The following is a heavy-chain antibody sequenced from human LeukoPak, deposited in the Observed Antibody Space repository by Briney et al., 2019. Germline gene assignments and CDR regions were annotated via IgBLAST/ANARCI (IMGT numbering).Heavy chain of an antibody. CDR3: ARDREGGDGYNNFDY. CDR2: ISYDGSNK. CDR1: GFTFSSYA. J-gene: IGHJ4*02. D-gene: IGHD5-24*01. Sequence: PGGSLRLSCAASGFTFSSYAMHWVRQAPGKGLEWVAVISYDGSNKYYADSVKGRFTISRDNSKNTLYLQMNSLRAEDTAVYYCARDREGGDGYNNFDYWGQGTLVTVSS. V-gene: IGHV3-30*04.